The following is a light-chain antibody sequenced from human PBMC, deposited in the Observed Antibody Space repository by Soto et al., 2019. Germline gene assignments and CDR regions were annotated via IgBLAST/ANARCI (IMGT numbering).Light chain of an antibody. V-gene: IGKV4-1*01. CDR1: QSVFYSSNNKNY. Sequence: DIVMTQSPDSLAVSLGERATINCKSSQSVFYSSNNKNYLAWYQQKPGQPPRLLIYWASTRESGVPDRFSGSGSGTDFTLTISSLQADDVAVYYCQQYYNTPLTFGPGTKVDIK. CDR3: QQYYNTPLT. CDR2: WAS. J-gene: IGKJ3*01.